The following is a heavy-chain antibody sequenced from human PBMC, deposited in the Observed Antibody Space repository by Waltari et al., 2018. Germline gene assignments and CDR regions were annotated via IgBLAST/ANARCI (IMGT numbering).Heavy chain of an antibody. CDR1: GGSISSSSYY. CDR2: IYYSGST. J-gene: IGHJ4*02. CDR3: ARHKQQLVYFDY. Sequence: QLQLQESGPGLVKPSETLSLTCTVSGGSISSSSYYWGWIRQPPGKGLEWIGSIYYSGSTYYNPSLKSRVTISVDTSKNQCSLKLSSVTAADTAVYYCARHKQQLVYFDYWGQGTLVTVSS. V-gene: IGHV4-39*01. D-gene: IGHD6-13*01.